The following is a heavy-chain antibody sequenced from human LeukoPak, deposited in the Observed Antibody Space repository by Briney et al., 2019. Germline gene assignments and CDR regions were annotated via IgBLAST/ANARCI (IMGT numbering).Heavy chain of an antibody. Sequence: GESLKISCKGSGYSFTSYWIGWVRQMPGKRLEWMGIIYPGDSDTRYSPSFQGQVTISADKSISTAYLQWSSLKASDTAMYYCARRGVATKDGMDVWGQGTTVTVSS. V-gene: IGHV5-51*01. CDR2: IYPGDSDT. CDR3: ARRGVATKDGMDV. CDR1: GYSFTSYW. D-gene: IGHD5-12*01. J-gene: IGHJ6*02.